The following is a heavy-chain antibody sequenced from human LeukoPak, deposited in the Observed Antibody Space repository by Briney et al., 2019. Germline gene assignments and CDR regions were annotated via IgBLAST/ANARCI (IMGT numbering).Heavy chain of an antibody. V-gene: IGHV3-74*01. Sequence: PGGSLRLSCAASGFTFSSYWMHWVRQAPGKGLVWVSRINSVGSSTSYADSVKGRFTISRDNAKNTLYLQMNSLRAEDTAVYYCARERYSGSYYPPNDAYDIWGQGTMVTVSS. CDR1: GFTFSSYW. CDR3: ARERYSGSYYPPNDAYDI. J-gene: IGHJ3*02. D-gene: IGHD1-26*01. CDR2: INSVGSST.